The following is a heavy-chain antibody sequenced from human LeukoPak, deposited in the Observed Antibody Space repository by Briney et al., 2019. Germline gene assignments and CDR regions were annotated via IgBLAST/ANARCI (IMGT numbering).Heavy chain of an antibody. V-gene: IGHV3-21*01. D-gene: IGHD4-17*01. J-gene: IGHJ4*02. CDR1: GFTFNNYA. Sequence: GGSLRLSCAASGFTFNNYAMNWVRQAPGKGLEWVSSISSRSTYISYADSVKGRFTISRDNAKNSLYLQMNSLRAEDTAVYFCARGRTTGDNYFDYWGQGTLVTVSS. CDR3: ARGRTTGDNYFDY. CDR2: ISSRSTYI.